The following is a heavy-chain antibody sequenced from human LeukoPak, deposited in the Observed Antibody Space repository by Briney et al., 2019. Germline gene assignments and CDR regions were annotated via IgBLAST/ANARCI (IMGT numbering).Heavy chain of an antibody. CDR1: GSTFSSYS. CDR3: AREAPRGDFDY. CDR2: ISSSSRYI. Sequence: GGSLRLSCAASGSTFSSYSMNWVRQAPGKGLEWVSSISSSSRYIFYADSVQGRFTISRDNAKNSLYLQMNSLRAEDTAVYYCAREAPRGDFDYWGQGTLVTVSS. J-gene: IGHJ4*02. V-gene: IGHV3-21*01.